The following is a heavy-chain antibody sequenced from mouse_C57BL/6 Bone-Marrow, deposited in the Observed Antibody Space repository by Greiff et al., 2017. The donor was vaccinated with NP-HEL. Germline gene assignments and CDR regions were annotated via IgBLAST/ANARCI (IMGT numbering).Heavy chain of an antibody. CDR3: ARIDYYGSSYFYAMDY. CDR2: IYPRSGNT. V-gene: IGHV1-81*01. J-gene: IGHJ4*01. CDR1: GYTFTSYG. D-gene: IGHD1-1*01. Sequence: VKLVESGAELARPGASVKLSCKASGYTFTSYGISWVKQRTGQGLEWIGEIYPRSGNTYYNEKFKGKATLTADKSSSTAYMELRSLTSEDSAVYFCARIDYYGSSYFYAMDYWGQGTSVTVSS.